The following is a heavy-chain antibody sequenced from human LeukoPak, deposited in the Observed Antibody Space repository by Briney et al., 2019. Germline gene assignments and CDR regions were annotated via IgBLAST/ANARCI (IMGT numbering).Heavy chain of an antibody. J-gene: IGHJ4*02. CDR2: IREDGSEK. Sequence: GGSLRLSCAASGFTFSNYWMSWVRQAPGKGLEWVANIREDGSEKYYVDSVKGQFTISRDNAKNSLFLQMDSLRAEDTAVYYCTREGLLWFGSENYWGQGTLVTVSS. D-gene: IGHD3-10*01. V-gene: IGHV3-7*01. CDR1: GFTFSNYW. CDR3: TREGLLWFGSENY.